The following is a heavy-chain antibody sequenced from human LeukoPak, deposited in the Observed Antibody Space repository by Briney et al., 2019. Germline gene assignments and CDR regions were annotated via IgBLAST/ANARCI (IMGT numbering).Heavy chain of an antibody. V-gene: IGHV3-7*03. CDR3: ARGAGYNYPYYFDY. Sequence: GGSLRLSCAASGFTFSSYWMSWVRQAPGKGLEWVANIKQDGGEKYYVDSVRGRFTISRDNSKNTLYLQMNSLRAEDTAVYYCARGAGYNYPYYFDYWGQGTLVTVSS. CDR1: GFTFSSYW. J-gene: IGHJ4*02. D-gene: IGHD5-24*01. CDR2: IKQDGGEK.